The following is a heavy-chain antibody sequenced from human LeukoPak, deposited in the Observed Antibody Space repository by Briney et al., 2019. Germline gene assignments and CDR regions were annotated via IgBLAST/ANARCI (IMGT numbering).Heavy chain of an antibody. CDR2: IIPIFGTA. CDR1: GGTFSRYA. Sequence: SVKVSCKASGGTFSRYAISWVRQAPGQGLEWMGGIIPIFGTANYAQKFQGRVTITADESTSTAYMELSSLRSEDTAVYYCARHGAPYYYYGMDVWGQGTTVTVSS. V-gene: IGHV1-69*13. J-gene: IGHJ6*02. D-gene: IGHD3-16*01. CDR3: ARHGAPYYYYGMDV.